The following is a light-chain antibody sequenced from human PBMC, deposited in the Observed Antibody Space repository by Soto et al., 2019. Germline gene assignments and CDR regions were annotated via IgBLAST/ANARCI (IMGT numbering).Light chain of an antibody. CDR1: SSNIGINT. J-gene: IGLJ2*01. CDR2: RNN. V-gene: IGLV1-44*01. Sequence: QPVLTQPPSASGTPGQRVTISCSGSSSNIGINTVNWFQQLPGTAPKLLIYRNNQRPSGVPDRFSGSKSGTSASLAISGLQSEDEADYYCAAWDDSPNGVVFGGGTKLTVL. CDR3: AAWDDSPNGVV.